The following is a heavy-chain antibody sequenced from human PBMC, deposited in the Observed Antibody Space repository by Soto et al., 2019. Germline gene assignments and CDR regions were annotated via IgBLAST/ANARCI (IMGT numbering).Heavy chain of an antibody. CDR3: ARGWAQSSGYRY. Sequence: QVQLQQWGAGLLKPSETLSLTCAVYGGSFSGYYWSWIRQPPGKGLEWIGEINHSGSTNYNPSLKIRVTISVDTSKNQFSLKLSSVTAADTAVYYCARGWAQSSGYRYWGQGTLVTVSS. D-gene: IGHD5-12*01. V-gene: IGHV4-34*01. CDR1: GGSFSGYY. J-gene: IGHJ4*02. CDR2: INHSGST.